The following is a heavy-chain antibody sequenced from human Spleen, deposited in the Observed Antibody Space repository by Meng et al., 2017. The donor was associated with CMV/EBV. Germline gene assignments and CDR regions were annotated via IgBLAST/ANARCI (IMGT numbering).Heavy chain of an antibody. CDR3: ARVSHDSGAY. CDR2: INPLGNT. Sequence: VSRKASGYTFTDCYIHWLRQAPGQGLEWMGVINPLGNTNYALKFQGRLTVTSDTSTTTVYMELSSLTYGDTAIYYCARVSHDSGAYWGQGTLVTVSS. D-gene: IGHD5-12*01. J-gene: IGHJ4*02. V-gene: IGHV1-46*01. CDR1: GYTFTDCY.